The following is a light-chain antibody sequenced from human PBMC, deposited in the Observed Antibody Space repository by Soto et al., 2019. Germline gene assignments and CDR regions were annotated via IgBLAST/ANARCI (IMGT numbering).Light chain of an antibody. CDR2: EAS. CDR1: QSLRYW. Sequence: RMTPSASTLYASEGDRVTITCRASQSLRYWLAWYQQTPDKVPKLLIFEASSLESGVPSRFSGSGSGTDFTLTISSLQPDDFVAYYCQPYATYWTFGQGTKADIK. V-gene: IGKV1-5*01. CDR3: QPYATYWT. J-gene: IGKJ1*01.